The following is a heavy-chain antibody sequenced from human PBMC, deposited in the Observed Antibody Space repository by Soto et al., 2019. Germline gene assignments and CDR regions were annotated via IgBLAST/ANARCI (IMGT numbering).Heavy chain of an antibody. CDR1: GGTFSSSA. CDR2: IIPLFRTP. V-gene: IGHV1-69*12. Sequence: QVQLVQSGAEMKEPGSSVKVSSKTSGGTFSSSAISWLRQAPGQGLEWMGGIIPLFRTPDYAQKFQGRVTISADESTSTAYMELSSLRSEDTAVYYCARDNDRLQLAGNYYYILDVWGLGTTITVSS. J-gene: IGHJ6*02. D-gene: IGHD4-4*01. CDR3: ARDNDRLQLAGNYYYILDV.